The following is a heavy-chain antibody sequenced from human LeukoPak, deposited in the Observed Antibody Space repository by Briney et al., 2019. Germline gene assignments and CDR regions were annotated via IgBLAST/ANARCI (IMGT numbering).Heavy chain of an antibody. CDR2: IYYSGST. J-gene: IGHJ6*03. V-gene: IGHV4-59*01. D-gene: IGHD4-11*01. CDR3: ARGHDYSNYYYYYMDV. CDR1: GGSISNYY. Sequence: PSETLSLTCTVSGGSISNYYWSWIRQPPGKGLGWIGYIYYSGSTNYNPSLESRLTISVDTSKNQFSLKLSSVTAAAAAEYYWARGHDYSNYYYYYMDVWGKGTTVTVSS.